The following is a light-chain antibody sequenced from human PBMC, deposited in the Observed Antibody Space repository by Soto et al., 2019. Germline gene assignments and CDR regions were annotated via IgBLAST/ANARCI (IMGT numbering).Light chain of an antibody. Sequence: EIVLTQSPGTLSLSPGERATLSCRASQSISNTFLAWYQHKPGQAPRVLIYGASGRATGIPDRFSGSGSGTDFTLTISRLEPEDFAVYYCQQYESSWTFGQGTKVE. CDR1: QSISNTF. CDR2: GAS. CDR3: QQYESSWT. J-gene: IGKJ1*01. V-gene: IGKV3-20*01.